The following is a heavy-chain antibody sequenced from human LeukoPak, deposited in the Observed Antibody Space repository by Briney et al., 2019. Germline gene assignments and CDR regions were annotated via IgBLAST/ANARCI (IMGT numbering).Heavy chain of an antibody. J-gene: IGHJ4*02. D-gene: IGHD5-12*01. CDR2: MYYSGST. V-gene: IGHV4-59*01. CDR3: ARGVAGYGPYDY. CDR1: GDSISTYY. Sequence: SETLSLTCTVSGDSISTYYWSWIRQPPGKGLEWIGYMYYSGSTNYNPSLKSRVTISLDTPKNQFSLRLNSVTAADTAVYYCARGVAGYGPYDYWGQGTLATVSS.